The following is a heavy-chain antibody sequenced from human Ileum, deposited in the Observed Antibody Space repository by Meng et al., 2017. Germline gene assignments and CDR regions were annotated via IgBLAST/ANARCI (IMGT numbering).Heavy chain of an antibody. CDR3: TKLLPSGYKEEASFDS. V-gene: IGHV3-23*01. CDR2: ISKNGDGK. CDR1: GFTLTKSA. D-gene: IGHD3-10*01. Sequence: GESLKISCTASGFTLTKSAVGWVRQAPGKGLEWVSAISKNGDGKYYVDSVKGRFTISRDLSMNTLYLQMSSLRVEDTALYYCTKLLPSGYKEEASFDSWGQGTLVTVSS. J-gene: IGHJ4*02.